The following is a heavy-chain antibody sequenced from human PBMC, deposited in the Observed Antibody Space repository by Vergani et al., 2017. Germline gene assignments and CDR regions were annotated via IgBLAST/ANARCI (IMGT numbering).Heavy chain of an antibody. Sequence: EVQLVESGGGLVQPGGSLRLSCAASGFTFSSYSMNWVRQAPGKGLEWVSSISSSSSTIYYADSVKGRFTISRDNAKNSLYLQMNSLRAEDTAVYYCAGYLYVDYDWYFARWGGGCLVTV. V-gene: IGHV3-48*04. CDR2: ISSSSSTI. J-gene: IGHJ2*01. CDR1: GFTFSSYS. CDR3: AGYLYVDYDWYFAR. D-gene: IGHD4-17*01.